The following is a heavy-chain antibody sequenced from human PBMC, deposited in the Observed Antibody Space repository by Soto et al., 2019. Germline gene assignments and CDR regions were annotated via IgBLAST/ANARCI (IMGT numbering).Heavy chain of an antibody. Sequence: QVQLVQSGAEVKKPGSSVILSCKASGRTFSNSAISWVRQAPGQGLEWMGGIIPIFGSANYAQNFQGRVTITADESTATAYLELSSLRSEDTAVYYCAIPPEGGYKDGMDVWGQGTTVTVSS. CDR3: AIPPEGGYKDGMDV. CDR2: IIPIFGSA. CDR1: GRTFSNSA. V-gene: IGHV1-69*01. J-gene: IGHJ6*02. D-gene: IGHD3-22*01.